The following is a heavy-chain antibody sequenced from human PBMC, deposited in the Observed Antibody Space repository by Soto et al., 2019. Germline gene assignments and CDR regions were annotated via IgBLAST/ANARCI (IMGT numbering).Heavy chain of an antibody. CDR1: GYTITSYG. CDR3: ARDVPMTIFGVVTHFRTRDWFDP. Sequence: GASVKVSCRASGYTITSYGISWVRHAPGQGLEWMGWISAYNGNTNYAQKLQGRVTMTTDASTSTAYMELRSLRSDDTAVYYCARDVPMTIFGVVTHFRTRDWFDPWGQGTLVTVSS. V-gene: IGHV1-18*01. D-gene: IGHD3-3*01. J-gene: IGHJ5*02. CDR2: ISAYNGNT.